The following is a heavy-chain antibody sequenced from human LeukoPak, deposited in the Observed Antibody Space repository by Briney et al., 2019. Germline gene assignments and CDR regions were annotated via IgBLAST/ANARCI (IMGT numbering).Heavy chain of an antibody. J-gene: IGHJ4*02. CDR2: INTDTENP. CDR3: AREEEADILTGYEFDY. CDR1: GYIFTSYA. Sequence: VASVKVSCKAYGYIFTSYAINWVRQAPGRGLEWMGRINTDTENPTYAQDFTGRFVFSLDTSVSTAYLQISSLKAEDTAVYYCAREEEADILTGYEFDYWGQGTLVTVSS. D-gene: IGHD3-9*01. V-gene: IGHV7-4-1*02.